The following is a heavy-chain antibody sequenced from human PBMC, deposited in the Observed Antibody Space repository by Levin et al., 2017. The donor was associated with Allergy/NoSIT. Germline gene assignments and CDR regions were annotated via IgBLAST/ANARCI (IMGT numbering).Heavy chain of an antibody. Sequence: SGPTLVKPTETLTLTCTVSGFSLSNARMGVSWIRQPPGKALEWLAHIFSNDEKSYSTSLKSRLTISKDTSKSQVVLTMTNMDPVDTATYYCARIPRPGVYYYYGMDVWGQGTTVTVSS. V-gene: IGHV2-26*01. CDR3: ARIPRPGVYYYYGMDV. J-gene: IGHJ6*02. CDR1: GFSLSNARMG. D-gene: IGHD3-10*01. CDR2: IFSNDEK.